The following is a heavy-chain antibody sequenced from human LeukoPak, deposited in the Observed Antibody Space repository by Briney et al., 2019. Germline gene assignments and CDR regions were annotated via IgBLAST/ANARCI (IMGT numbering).Heavy chain of an antibody. CDR3: ARHRLHYYDSSPFDY. Sequence: SETLSLTCAVSGYSISSGYYWGWIRQPPGKGLEWIGSIYHSGSTYYNPSLKSRVTISVDTSKNQFSLKLSSVTAAVTAVYYCARHRLHYYDSSPFDYWGQGTLVTVSS. V-gene: IGHV4-38-2*01. CDR1: GYSISSGYY. D-gene: IGHD3-22*01. J-gene: IGHJ4*02. CDR2: IYHSGST.